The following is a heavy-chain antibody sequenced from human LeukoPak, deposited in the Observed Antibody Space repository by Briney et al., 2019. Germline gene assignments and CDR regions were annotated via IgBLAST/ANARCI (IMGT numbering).Heavy chain of an antibody. Sequence: SSETLSLTCTVSGGSISSYYWSWIRQPPGKGLEWIGYIYYSGSTNYNPSLKSRVTISVDTSKNQFSLKLSSVTAADTAVYYCARSLVDDFWSGYYTSYFDYWGQGALVTVSS. CDR2: IYYSGST. J-gene: IGHJ4*02. D-gene: IGHD3-3*01. CDR3: ARSLVDDFWSGYYTSYFDY. V-gene: IGHV4-59*01. CDR1: GGSISSYY.